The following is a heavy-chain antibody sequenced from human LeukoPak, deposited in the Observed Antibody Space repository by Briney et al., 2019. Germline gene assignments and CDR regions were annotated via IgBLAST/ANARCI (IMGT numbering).Heavy chain of an antibody. Sequence: PGGCLRLSCAASGFIFSSYSMNWVRQAPGKGLEWVSSINPAGTSTFHADSVKGRFTISRDNTENSLYMQMDSLRDEDTAVYYCVRDFLGESGAGGPWGQGTPVTVSS. J-gene: IGHJ5*02. CDR1: GFIFSSYS. V-gene: IGHV3-21*01. CDR2: INPAGTST. D-gene: IGHD3-10*01. CDR3: VRDFLGESGAGGP.